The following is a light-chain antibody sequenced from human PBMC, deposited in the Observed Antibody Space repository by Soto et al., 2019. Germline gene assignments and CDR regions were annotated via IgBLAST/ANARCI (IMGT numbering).Light chain of an antibody. V-gene: IGKV1-5*03. CDR1: QTINNW. CDR2: KAS. CDR3: QQSKSFPLT. Sequence: DIQMTQSPSTLSASVGDRVTITCRASQTINNWLAWYQQKPGTAPKLLISKASNLESVVPSRFSGRGSGTEFTLTITSLQPYDFSTYYCQQSKSFPLTFGGGTKVEIK. J-gene: IGKJ4*01.